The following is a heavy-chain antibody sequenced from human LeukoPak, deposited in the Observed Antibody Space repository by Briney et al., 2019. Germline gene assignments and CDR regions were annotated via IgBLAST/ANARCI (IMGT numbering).Heavy chain of an antibody. CDR2: ISSSSSYI. Sequence: GGPLRLSCAASGFTFSSYAMSWVRQAPGEGLEWVSSISSSSSYIYYADSVKGRFTISRDNAKNSLYLQMNSLRAEDTAVYYCARQSADCSGGSCYDYWGQGTLVTVSS. CDR1: GFTFSSYA. CDR3: ARQSADCSGGSCYDY. D-gene: IGHD2-15*01. V-gene: IGHV3-21*01. J-gene: IGHJ4*02.